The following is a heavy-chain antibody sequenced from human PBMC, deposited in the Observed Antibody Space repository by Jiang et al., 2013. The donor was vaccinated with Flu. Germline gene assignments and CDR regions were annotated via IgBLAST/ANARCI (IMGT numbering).Heavy chain of an antibody. CDR1: GFTFSDHY. V-gene: IGHV3-72*01. J-gene: IGHJ4*02. CDR2: TRNKGNGHTT. Sequence: LVQPGGSLRLSCAASGFTFSDHYMDWVRQAPGKGLEWVGRTRNKGNGHTTEYAASVRGRFTISRDDSKNSLFLQMHSLKTEDTAVYFCVRVPMDGHNPYYFDYWGQGTLVTVSS. D-gene: IGHD5-24*01. CDR3: VRVPMDGHNPYYFDY.